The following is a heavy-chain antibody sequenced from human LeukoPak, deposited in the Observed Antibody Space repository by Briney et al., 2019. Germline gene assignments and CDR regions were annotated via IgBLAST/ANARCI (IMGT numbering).Heavy chain of an antibody. CDR1: GGSVSSGGYY. V-gene: IGHV4-61*08. CDR2: IYYSGST. CDR3: ARVPISTSARGYFDY. Sequence: SETLSLTCTVSGGSVSSGGYYWSWIRQPPGKGLEWVGYIYYSGSTTYNPSLNSRVTISVDTSKNKFSLKLSSVTAADTAVYYCARVPISTSARGYFDYWGQGTLVTVSS. D-gene: IGHD3-10*01. J-gene: IGHJ4*02.